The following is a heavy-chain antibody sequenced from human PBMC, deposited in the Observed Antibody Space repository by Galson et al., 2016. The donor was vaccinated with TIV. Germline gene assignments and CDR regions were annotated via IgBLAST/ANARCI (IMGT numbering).Heavy chain of an antibody. Sequence: SLRLSCAVSGFSLNDYGTHWVRQAPGKGLEWVAVIGYDGITKYYADSVNGRFTISRDTSTNTLSLQMDSLTGEDTAMYYCARGNDPGATYSLDYWGQGTLVTVSS. D-gene: IGHD1-1*01. CDR1: GFSLNDYG. V-gene: IGHV3-33*01. J-gene: IGHJ4*02. CDR3: ARGNDPGATYSLDY. CDR2: IGYDGITK.